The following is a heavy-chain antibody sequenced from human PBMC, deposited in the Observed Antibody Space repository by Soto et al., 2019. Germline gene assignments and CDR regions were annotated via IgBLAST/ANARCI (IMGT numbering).Heavy chain of an antibody. V-gene: IGHV3-23*01. Sequence: GSLRLSCAGSGFTFSSHAMSWVRQAPGKGLEWVSAISGSGATTYYADSVKGRFTISRDNSKNTLYLQMNSLSAGDTAVYYCANHNGYSTSWYDYWGQGTLVTVSS. CDR1: GFTFSSHA. CDR2: ISGSGATT. D-gene: IGHD6-13*01. J-gene: IGHJ4*02. CDR3: ANHNGYSTSWYDY.